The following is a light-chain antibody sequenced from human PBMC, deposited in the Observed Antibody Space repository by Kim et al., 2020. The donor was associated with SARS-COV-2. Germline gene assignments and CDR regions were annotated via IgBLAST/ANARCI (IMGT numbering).Light chain of an antibody. CDR1: QSVSSN. J-gene: IGKJ1*01. CDR2: GAS. Sequence: VSPGERATLSCRASQSVSSNLAWYQQKPGQAPRLLIYGASTRATGIPARISGSGSETEFTLTISSLQSEDFALYYCHQYNDWPPTFGQGTKVDIK. CDR3: HQYNDWPPT. V-gene: IGKV3-15*01.